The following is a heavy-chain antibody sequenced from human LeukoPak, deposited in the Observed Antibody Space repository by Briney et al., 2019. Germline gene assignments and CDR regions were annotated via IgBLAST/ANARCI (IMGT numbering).Heavy chain of an antibody. J-gene: IGHJ5*02. CDR2: INPNSGGT. CDR3: ARADRLDGGPYLIGP. D-gene: IGHD2-21*01. CDR1: GYSFTDYY. Sequence: ASVTVSCKTSGYSFTDYYMHWVRQAPGQGLEWMGWINPNSGGTSSAQQFQGRVTMTRDTSITTVYMEVSWLTSDDTAVYYCARADRLDGGPYLIGPWGQGTLVTVSS. V-gene: IGHV1-2*02.